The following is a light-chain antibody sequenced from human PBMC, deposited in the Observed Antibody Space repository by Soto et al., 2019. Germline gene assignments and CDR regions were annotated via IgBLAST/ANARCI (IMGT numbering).Light chain of an antibody. Sequence: QSVLTQSPSASASLGASVKLTCTLSSGHSSYAIAWHQQQPEKGPRYLMKIYSDGSHSKGDGIPDRFSGSSSGAEHYLTISSLQSADEADYYCQTWGTGIVVFGGGTKLTVL. CDR1: SGHSSYA. CDR2: IYSDGSH. V-gene: IGLV4-69*01. J-gene: IGLJ2*01. CDR3: QTWGTGIVV.